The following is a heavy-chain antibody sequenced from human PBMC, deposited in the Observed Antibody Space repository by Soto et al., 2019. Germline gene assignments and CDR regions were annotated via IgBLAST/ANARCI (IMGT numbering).Heavy chain of an antibody. CDR1: GGTFSSYT. J-gene: IGHJ4*02. V-gene: IGHV1-69*02. D-gene: IGHD2-2*01. Sequence: SVKVSCKASGGTFSSYTISWVRQAPGQGLEWMGRIIPILGIANYAQKFQGRVTITADKSTSTAYMELSSLRSEDTAVYYCAILPRDIVVVPAAYIDYWGQGTLVTVSS. CDR2: IIPILGIA. CDR3: AILPRDIVVVPAAYIDY.